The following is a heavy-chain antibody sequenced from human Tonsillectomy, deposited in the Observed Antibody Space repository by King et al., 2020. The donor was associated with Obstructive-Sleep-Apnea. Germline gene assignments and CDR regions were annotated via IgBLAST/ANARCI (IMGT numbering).Heavy chain of an antibody. CDR1: GGSISSYY. V-gene: IGHV4-59*01. Sequence: VQLQESGPGLVRPSETLSLTCIVSGGSISSYYWNWIRQPPGKGLEWIGYMYSSGSTKYNPSLKSRVTISVGTSKNQLYLKLNSVTAADTAVYYCARSFDYADYGALYWGQGTLVTVSS. J-gene: IGHJ4*02. D-gene: IGHD4-17*01. CDR2: MYSSGST. CDR3: ARSFDYADYGALY.